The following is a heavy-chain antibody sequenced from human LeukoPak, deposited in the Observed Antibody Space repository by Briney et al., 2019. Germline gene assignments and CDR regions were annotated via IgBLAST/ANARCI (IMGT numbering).Heavy chain of an antibody. J-gene: IGHJ3*02. CDR3: ARDPKFNSRWGSPDAFDI. CDR2: ISSSSTTI. Sequence: PGGSLRLSCAASGFTFSSYSMNWVRQAPGKGLEWVSYISSSSTTIYYADSVKGRFTISRDNAKNSLYLQMNSLRAEDTAVYYCARDPKFNSRWGSPDAFDIWGQGTMVTVSS. V-gene: IGHV3-48*01. CDR1: GFTFSSYS. D-gene: IGHD4-23*01.